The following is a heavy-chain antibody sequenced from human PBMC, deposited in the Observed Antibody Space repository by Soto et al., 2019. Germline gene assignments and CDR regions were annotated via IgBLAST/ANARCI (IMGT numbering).Heavy chain of an antibody. Sequence: PGGSLRLSCAASGFTFSDYCMSWIRQAPGKGLEWVSYISSSGSTIYYADSVKGRFTISRDNARKSLYLQMNLLRAEDTAVYYCTRVFYSGTYPSWSDYWGQGTLVTVSS. J-gene: IGHJ4*02. CDR2: ISSSGSTI. CDR1: GFTFSDYC. CDR3: TRVFYSGTYPSWSDY. D-gene: IGHD1-26*01. V-gene: IGHV3-11*01.